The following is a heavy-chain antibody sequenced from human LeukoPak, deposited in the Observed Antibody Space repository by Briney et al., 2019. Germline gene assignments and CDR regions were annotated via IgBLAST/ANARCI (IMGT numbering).Heavy chain of an antibody. CDR2: IYYSGST. D-gene: IGHD2-15*01. CDR1: GGSISSSYY. CDR3: ARHLRIGYCSGGSCDTFDY. Sequence: SETLSLTCTVSGGSISSSYYWGRIRQPPGKGLEWIGSIYYSGSTYYNPSLKSRVTISVDTSKNQFSLKLSSVTAADTAVYYCARHLRIGYCSGGSCDTFDYWGQGTLVTVSS. J-gene: IGHJ4*02. V-gene: IGHV4-39*01.